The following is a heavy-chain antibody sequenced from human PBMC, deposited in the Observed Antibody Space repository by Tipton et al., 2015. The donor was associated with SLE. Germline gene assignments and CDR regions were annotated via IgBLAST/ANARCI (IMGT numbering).Heavy chain of an antibody. CDR3: ARDGLDAFDI. D-gene: IGHD6-19*01. Sequence: SLRLSCAASGFTFSSYAMHWVRQAPAKGLEWEAVISYDGSNKYYADSVKGRFTISRDNSKNTLYLQMNSLRAEDTAVYYCARDGLDAFDIWGQGTMVTVSS. CDR2: ISYDGSNK. CDR1: GFTFSSYA. J-gene: IGHJ3*02. V-gene: IGHV3-30*04.